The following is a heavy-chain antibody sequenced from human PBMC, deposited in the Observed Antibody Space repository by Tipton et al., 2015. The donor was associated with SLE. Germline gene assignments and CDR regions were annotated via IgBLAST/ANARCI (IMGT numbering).Heavy chain of an antibody. CDR3: ARGLLTWRGAVVGVDV. Sequence: TLSLTCTVSGGSISTYYWNWIRQPPGKGLEWIGYVYYIGRTNYKSSLRSRVTISIDTAKNQFSLKLTSVTAADTAVYYCARGLLTWRGAVVGVDVWGQGTTVNVSS. V-gene: IGHV4-59*08. D-gene: IGHD2-15*01. CDR1: GGSISTYY. CDR2: VYYIGRT. J-gene: IGHJ6*02.